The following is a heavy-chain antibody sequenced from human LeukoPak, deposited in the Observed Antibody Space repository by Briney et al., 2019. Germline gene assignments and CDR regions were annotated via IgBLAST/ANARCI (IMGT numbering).Heavy chain of an antibody. CDR2: IIPIFGTA. CDR3: ARAGYYGSGSYTFYYYYYYMDV. Sequence: SVTVSCKASGGTFSSYAISWVRQAPGEGLEWMGGIIPIFGTAKYGQKFQGRVTITADESTSTDYMELSSLRSEDTAVYYCARAGYYGSGSYTFYYYYYYMDVWGKGTTVTVSS. CDR1: GGTFSSYA. J-gene: IGHJ6*03. V-gene: IGHV1-69*13. D-gene: IGHD3-10*01.